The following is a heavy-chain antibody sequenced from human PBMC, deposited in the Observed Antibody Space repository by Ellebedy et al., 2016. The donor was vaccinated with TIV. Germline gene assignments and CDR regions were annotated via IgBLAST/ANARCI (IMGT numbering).Heavy chain of an antibody. Sequence: SETLSLXCTVSGGSTSSSSYYWGWIRQPPGKGLEWIGSIYYSGSTYYNPSLKSRVTISVDTSKNQFSLKLSSVTAADTAVYYCARAPTLIWFGELLPNWFDPWGQGTQVAVSS. CDR3: ARAPTLIWFGELLPNWFDP. CDR2: IYYSGST. CDR1: GGSTSSSSYY. D-gene: IGHD3-10*01. J-gene: IGHJ5*02. V-gene: IGHV4-39*07.